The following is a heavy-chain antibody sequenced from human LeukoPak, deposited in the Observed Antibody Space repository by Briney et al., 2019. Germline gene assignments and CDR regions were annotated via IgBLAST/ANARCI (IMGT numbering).Heavy chain of an antibody. CDR1: GFTFSNYA. CDR3: AKDIVVVIAMFLGAFDI. Sequence: GGSLRLSCAASGFTFSNYALSWVRQAPGKGLEWVSAISAGGSTYYADSVKGRFTISSDNSKNTLSLQMNSLRAEDTAVFYCAKDIVVVIAMFLGAFDIWGQGTLVTVSS. CDR2: ISAGGST. V-gene: IGHV3-23*01. J-gene: IGHJ3*02. D-gene: IGHD2-21*01.